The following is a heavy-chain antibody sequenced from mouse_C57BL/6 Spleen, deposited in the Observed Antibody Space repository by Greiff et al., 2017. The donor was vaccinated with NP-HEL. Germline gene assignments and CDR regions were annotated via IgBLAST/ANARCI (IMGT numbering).Heavy chain of an antibody. CDR2: SRNKANDYTT. J-gene: IGHJ4*01. V-gene: IGHV7-1*01. D-gene: IGHD1-1*01. CDR1: GFTFSDFY. Sequence: EVKLMESGGGLVQSGRSLRLSCATSGFTFSDFYMEWVRQAPGKGLEWIAASRNKANDYTTEYSASVKGRFIVSRDTSQSILYLQMNALRAEDTAIYYCARGNYYGSSAYAMDYWGQGTSVTVSS. CDR3: ARGNYYGSSAYAMDY.